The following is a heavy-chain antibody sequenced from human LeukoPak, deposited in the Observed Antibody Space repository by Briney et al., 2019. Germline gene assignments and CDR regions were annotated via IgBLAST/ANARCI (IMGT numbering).Heavy chain of an antibody. CDR3: ARGRIYYDSSGYYCHVCFDY. Sequence: SETLSLTCAVYGGSFSGYYWSWIRQPPGKGLEWIGEINHSGSTNYNPSLKSRVTISVDTSKNQFSLKLSSVTAADTAVYYCARGRIYYDSSGYYCHVCFDYWGQGTLVTVSS. CDR1: GGSFSGYY. V-gene: IGHV4-34*01. CDR2: INHSGST. D-gene: IGHD3-22*01. J-gene: IGHJ4*02.